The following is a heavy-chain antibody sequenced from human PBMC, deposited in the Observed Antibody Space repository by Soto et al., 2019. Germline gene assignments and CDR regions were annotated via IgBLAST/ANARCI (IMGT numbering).Heavy chain of an antibody. V-gene: IGHV3-48*02. Sequence: GGSLRLSCSASGFTFSDSPMNWVRQRPGRGLEWISNIRSDNGKTYYADSVKGRFTVSRDDAKNSLYLQMNSLRDDDTAVYYCARDLFWAFDYWGQGATVTVSS. D-gene: IGHD3-3*01. CDR1: GFTFSDSP. J-gene: IGHJ4*02. CDR2: IRSDNGKT. CDR3: ARDLFWAFDY.